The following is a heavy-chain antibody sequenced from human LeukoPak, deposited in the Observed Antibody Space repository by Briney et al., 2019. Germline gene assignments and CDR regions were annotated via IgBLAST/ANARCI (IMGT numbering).Heavy chain of an antibody. D-gene: IGHD6-13*01. CDR2: ISGSGGST. CDR3: AKSTGWYSSSWYLTS. CDR1: GFTFSSYA. J-gene: IGHJ5*02. Sequence: GGSLRLSCAASGFTFSSYAMSWVRQAPGKGLEWVSAISGSGGSTYYADSVKGRFTISRDNSKNTLYLQMNNLRAEDTAVYYCAKSTGWYSSSWYLTSWGQGTLVTVSS. V-gene: IGHV3-23*01.